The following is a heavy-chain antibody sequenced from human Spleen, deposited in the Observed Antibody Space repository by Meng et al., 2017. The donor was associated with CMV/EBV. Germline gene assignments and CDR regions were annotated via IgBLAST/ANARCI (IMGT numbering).Heavy chain of an antibody. V-gene: IGHV1-2*02. D-gene: IGHD2-21*01. CDR1: GYTFTGYY. CDR3: ARKGEVIAPGAFDI. J-gene: IGHJ3*02. Sequence: ASVKVSCKASGYTFTGYYMHWVRQAPGQGLEWMGWINPNSGGTNYVQKFQGRVTMTRDTSISTAYMELSRLRSDDTAVYYCARKGEVIAPGAFDIWGQGTMVTVSS. CDR2: INPNSGGT.